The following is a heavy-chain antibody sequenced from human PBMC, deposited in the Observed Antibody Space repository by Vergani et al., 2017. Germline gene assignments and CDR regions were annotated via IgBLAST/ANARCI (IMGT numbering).Heavy chain of an antibody. D-gene: IGHD1-1*01. CDR1: GFTFSSYA. V-gene: IGHV3-23*01. J-gene: IGHJ6*03. CDR3: ARRTNYYYYYMDV. Sequence: EVQLLESGGGLVQPGGSLRLSCAASGFTFSSYAMSWVRQAPGKGLEWVSAISGSGGSTYYADSVKGRFTISRDNSKNTLYLQMNSLRAEDTAVYYCARRTNYYYYYMDVWGKGTTVTVSS. CDR2: ISGSGGST.